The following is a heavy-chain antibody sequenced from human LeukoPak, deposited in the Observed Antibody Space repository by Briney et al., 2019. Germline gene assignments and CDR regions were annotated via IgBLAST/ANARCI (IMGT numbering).Heavy chain of an antibody. J-gene: IGHJ3*02. CDR3: ARDMTTVTTSFEAFDI. Sequence: ASVKVSCKASGHTFTSYYMHWVRQAPGQGLEWMGIINPSGGSTSYAQKFQGRVTMTRDTSTSTVYMELSGLRSEDTAVYYCARDMTTVTTSFEAFDIWGQGTMVTVSS. D-gene: IGHD4-17*01. V-gene: IGHV1-46*01. CDR1: GHTFTSYY. CDR2: INPSGGST.